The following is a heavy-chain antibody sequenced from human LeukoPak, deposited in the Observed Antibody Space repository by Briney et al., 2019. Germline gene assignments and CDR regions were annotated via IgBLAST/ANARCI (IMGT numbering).Heavy chain of an antibody. J-gene: IGHJ4*02. V-gene: IGHV3-23*01. CDR1: GFTFTTYA. D-gene: IGHD6-6*01. CDR2: ISDSGGST. CDR3: ARDSLARPLGY. Sequence: GGSLRLSCAASGFTFTTYAMGWVRQAPGKGLEWVSVISDSGGSTYYADSVKGRFTISRDNSKNTLFLQMNSLRAEDTAVYYCARDSLARPLGYWGQGTLVTVSS.